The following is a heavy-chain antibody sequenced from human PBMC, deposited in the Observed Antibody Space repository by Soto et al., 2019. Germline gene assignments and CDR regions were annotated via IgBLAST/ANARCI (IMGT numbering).Heavy chain of an antibody. CDR1: GGTFSSYA. CDR2: IIPIFGTA. Sequence: SVKVSCKASGGTFSSYAISWVRQAPGQGLEWMGGIIPIFGTANYAQKFQGRVTITADESTSTAYMELSSLRSEDTAVYYCARVVLARGSSPFDYWGQGTLVTVSS. CDR3: ARVVLARGSSPFDY. D-gene: IGHD6-6*01. J-gene: IGHJ4*02. V-gene: IGHV1-69*13.